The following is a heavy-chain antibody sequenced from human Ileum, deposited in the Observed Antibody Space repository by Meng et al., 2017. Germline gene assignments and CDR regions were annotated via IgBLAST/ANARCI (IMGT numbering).Heavy chain of an antibody. D-gene: IGHD6-19*01. Sequence: QVQLQQSCLGLVKPSQTLSLTCAISGDSVSSNSAAWNWIRQSPSRGLEWLGRTYYRSKWSSDYAVSVRGRITINADTSKNQFSLQLNSVTPDDTAVYYCARKAVAVGTFNYWGQGTLVTVSS. V-gene: IGHV6-1*01. CDR1: GDSVSSNSAA. CDR3: ARKAVAVGTFNY. J-gene: IGHJ4*02. CDR2: TYYRSKWSS.